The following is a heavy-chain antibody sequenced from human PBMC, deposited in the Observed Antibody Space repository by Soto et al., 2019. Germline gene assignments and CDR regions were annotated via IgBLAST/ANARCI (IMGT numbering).Heavy chain of an antibody. J-gene: IGHJ4*02. CDR1: GGSFSGYY. D-gene: IGHD3-22*01. V-gene: IGHV4-34*01. Sequence: PSETLSLTCAVYGGSFSGYYWSWIRQPPGKGLEWIGEINHSGSTNYNPSLKSRVTISVDTSKNQFSLKLSSATAADTAVYYCAKYYYDSSGYYYSGHWGQGTLVTVSS. CDR2: INHSGST. CDR3: AKYYYDSSGYYYSGH.